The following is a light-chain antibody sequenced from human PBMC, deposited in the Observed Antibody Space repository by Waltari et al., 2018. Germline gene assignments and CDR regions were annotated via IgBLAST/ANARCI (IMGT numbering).Light chain of an antibody. V-gene: IGLV3-21*01. J-gene: IGLJ1*01. CDR1: NIDSKS. Sequence: SYVLTQPPSVSVAPGETARITCWGNNIDSKSVHWYRQRPGQAPVVVISYDNDRAAGIPERFSGSNSGNTATLTISRVEAGDEADYYCQVWDANTDPGVFGTGTEVTVL. CDR3: QVWDANTDPGV. CDR2: YDN.